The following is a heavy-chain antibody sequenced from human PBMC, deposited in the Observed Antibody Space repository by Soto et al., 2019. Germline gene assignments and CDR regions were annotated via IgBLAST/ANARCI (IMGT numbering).Heavy chain of an antibody. CDR3: ARGSFSHFWSGYYGYYGMDV. J-gene: IGHJ6*02. V-gene: IGHV1-69*13. CDR2: ITPIFGTA. D-gene: IGHD3-3*02. CDR1: GGTFSSYA. Sequence: GASVKVSCKASGGTFSSYAISWVRQAPGQGLEWMGGITPIFGTANYAQKFQGRVTITADESTSTAYMELSSLRSEDTAVYYCARGSFSHFWSGYYGYYGMDVWGQGTTVTVSS.